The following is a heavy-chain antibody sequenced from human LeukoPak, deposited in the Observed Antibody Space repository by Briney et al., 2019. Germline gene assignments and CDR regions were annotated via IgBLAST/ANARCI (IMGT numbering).Heavy chain of an antibody. CDR3: ARDHYGDYVDY. CDR1: GFTVISNY. CDR2: IYSGGST. V-gene: IGHV3-53*01. Sequence: PGGSLRLSCAPSGFTVISNYMSWVRQAPGKGLEWVSGIYSGGSTYYADSVKGRFTISRDNSKNTLYLQMNSLRAEDTAVHYCARDHYGDYVDYWRQGTLVTVSS. D-gene: IGHD4-17*01. J-gene: IGHJ4*02.